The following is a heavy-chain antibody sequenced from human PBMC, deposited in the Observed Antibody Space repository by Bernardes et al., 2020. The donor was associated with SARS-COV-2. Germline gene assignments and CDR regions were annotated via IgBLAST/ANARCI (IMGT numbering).Heavy chain of an antibody. J-gene: IGHJ6*02. V-gene: IGHV3-21*01. D-gene: IGHD2-2*01. CDR1: GFTFSSYS. CDR2: ISSSSSYI. CDR3: ASQPAAIPDYYYYYGMDV. Sequence: GSLRLSCAASGFTFSSYSMNWVRQAPGKGLEWVSSISSSSSYIYYADSVKGRFTISRDNAKNSLYLQMNSLRAEDTAVYYCASQPAAIPDYYYYYGMDVWGQGTTVTVSS.